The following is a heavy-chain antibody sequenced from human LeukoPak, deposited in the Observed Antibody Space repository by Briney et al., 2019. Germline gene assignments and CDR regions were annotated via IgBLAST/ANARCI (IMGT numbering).Heavy chain of an antibody. J-gene: IGHJ5*02. CDR2: IYYSGST. CDR1: GGSISSYY. D-gene: IGHD6-13*01. V-gene: IGHV4-59*12. Sequence: SETLSLTCTVSGGSISSYYWSWIRQPPGKGLEWIGYIYYSGSTNYNPSLKSRVTISVDTSKNQFSLKLSSVTAADTAVYYCARARSSWYQVRRYNWFDPWGQGTLVTVSS. CDR3: ARARSSWYQVRRYNWFDP.